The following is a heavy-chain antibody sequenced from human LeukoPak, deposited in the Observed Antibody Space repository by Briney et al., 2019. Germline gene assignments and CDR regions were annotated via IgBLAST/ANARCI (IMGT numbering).Heavy chain of an antibody. Sequence: GGSLRLSCAASGFTFSTNAMSWVRRAPGKGLEWVSAVSGSGDSTYYADSVKGRFTISRDNAKNSLYLQMNSLRAEDTAIYYCARSSGWYHRGPDYYYYYMDVWGKGTTVTVSS. D-gene: IGHD6-19*01. J-gene: IGHJ6*03. CDR1: GFTFSTNA. V-gene: IGHV3-23*01. CDR3: ARSSGWYHRGPDYYYYYMDV. CDR2: VSGSGDST.